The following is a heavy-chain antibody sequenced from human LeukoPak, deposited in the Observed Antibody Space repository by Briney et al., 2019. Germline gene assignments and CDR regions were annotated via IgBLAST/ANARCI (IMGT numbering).Heavy chain of an antibody. CDR3: AGGRRGQLVQY. CDR1: GFTFSSYS. CDR2: ISSSSSYI. D-gene: IGHD6-13*01. Sequence: TGGSLRLSCAASGFTFSSYSMNWVRQAPGKGLEGVSSISSSSSYIYYADSVKGRFTISRDNAKDSLYLQMNSLRAEDTAVYYCAGGRRGQLVQYWGQGALVTVSS. V-gene: IGHV3-21*01. J-gene: IGHJ4*02.